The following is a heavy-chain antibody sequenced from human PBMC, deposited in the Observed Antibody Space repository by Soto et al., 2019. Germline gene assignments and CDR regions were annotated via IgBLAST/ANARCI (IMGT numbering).Heavy chain of an antibody. CDR2: INPSGGST. D-gene: IGHD3-22*01. Sequence: QVQLVQSGAEVKKPGASVKVSCKASGYTFTSYYLHWVRQAPGQGLEWLAIINPSGGSTNYAQKFQGRVTMTRDTSTSRVYMELSSLRSEDTAVYYCARGDDSSAYYYRYWGQGTLVTVSS. V-gene: IGHV1-46*01. CDR1: GYTFTSYY. CDR3: ARGDDSSAYYYRY. J-gene: IGHJ4*02.